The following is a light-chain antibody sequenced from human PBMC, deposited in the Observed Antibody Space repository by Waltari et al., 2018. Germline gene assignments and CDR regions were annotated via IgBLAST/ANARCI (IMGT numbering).Light chain of an antibody. CDR3: HHYYIPPLT. CDR2: AAS. V-gene: IGKV3-15*01. CDR1: QSLSRN. Sequence: EILMTQSPGTLSVSPGETATLSCRASQSLSRNLAWYQLKPGQAPRLLIHAASTGGTGIPARFSGSGSWTEFTLTISSLQAEDVAVYYCHHYYIPPLTFGQGTRLEIK. J-gene: IGKJ5*01.